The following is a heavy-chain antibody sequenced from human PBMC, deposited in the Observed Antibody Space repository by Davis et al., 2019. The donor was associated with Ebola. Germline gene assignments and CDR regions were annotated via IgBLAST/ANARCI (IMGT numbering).Heavy chain of an antibody. CDR3: ARVPARITIFGVVITDAFDI. Sequence: SETLSLTCAVDGGSFSGYYWSWIRQPPGKGLEWIGEINHSGSTNYNPSLKSRVTISVDTSKNQFSLKLSSVTAADTAVYYCARVPARITIFGVVITDAFDIWGQGTMVTVSS. CDR2: INHSGST. CDR1: GGSFSGYY. V-gene: IGHV4-34*01. J-gene: IGHJ3*02. D-gene: IGHD3-3*01.